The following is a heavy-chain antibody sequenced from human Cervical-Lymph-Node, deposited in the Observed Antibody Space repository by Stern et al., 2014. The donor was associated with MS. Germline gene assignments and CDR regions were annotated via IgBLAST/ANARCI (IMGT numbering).Heavy chain of an antibody. CDR1: GGTFSKFP. J-gene: IGHJ5*02. D-gene: IGHD6-13*01. CDR3: ALSSETSDRWYSLGYDL. Sequence: MQLVESGAEVTKPGSSVKVSCKASGGTFSKFPSSWVRQAPGQGLEWMGGIFPVFVTPSDAQDFRGRVTITADVSTSTVYMELSSLRSDDTAVYYCALSSETSDRWYSLGYDLWGQGTLVTVSS. V-gene: IGHV1-69*01. CDR2: IFPVFVTP.